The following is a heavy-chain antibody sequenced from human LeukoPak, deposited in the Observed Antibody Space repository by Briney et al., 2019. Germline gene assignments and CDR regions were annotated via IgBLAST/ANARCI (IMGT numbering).Heavy chain of an antibody. CDR2: IYYSGST. CDR3: ARVFVSYGDYVWDAFDI. CDR1: GGSISSYY. J-gene: IGHJ3*02. D-gene: IGHD4-17*01. V-gene: IGHV4-59*01. Sequence: PSETLSLTCTVSGGSISSYYWSWIRQPPGKGLEWIGYIYYSGSTNYNPSLKSRVTISVDTSKNQFSLKLSSVTAADTAVYYCARVFVSYGDYVWDAFDIWGQGTMVTVSS.